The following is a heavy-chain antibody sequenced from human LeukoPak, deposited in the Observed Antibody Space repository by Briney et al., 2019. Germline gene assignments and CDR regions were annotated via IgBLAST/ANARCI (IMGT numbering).Heavy chain of an antibody. CDR2: IYYSGST. J-gene: IGHJ4*02. D-gene: IGHD3-16*01. V-gene: IGHV4-30-4*01. CDR3: ARVLRGEPKTFDY. Sequence: SETLSLTCTVSGGSINNYYWSWIRQPPGKGLEWIGYIYYSGSTYYNPSLKSRVTISVDTSKNQFSLELSSVTAADTAVYYCARVLRGEPKTFDYWGQGTLVTVSS. CDR1: GGSINNYY.